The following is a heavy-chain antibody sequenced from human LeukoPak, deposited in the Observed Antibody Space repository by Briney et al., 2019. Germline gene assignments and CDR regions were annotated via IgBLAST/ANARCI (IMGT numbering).Heavy chain of an antibody. CDR2: IRQDGSEK. CDR1: GFSFSRYW. V-gene: IGHV3-7*01. D-gene: IGHD2/OR15-2a*01. CDR3: ASDRSMSGPPFSNWFDP. Sequence: GGSLRLSCAASGFSFSRYWMSWVRQAPGKGLEWVANIRQDGSEKCYVDSVEGRFTISRDNAKNSLYLQMNSLRGEDAAVYYCASDRSMSGPPFSNWFDPWGQGTLVSVSS. J-gene: IGHJ5*02.